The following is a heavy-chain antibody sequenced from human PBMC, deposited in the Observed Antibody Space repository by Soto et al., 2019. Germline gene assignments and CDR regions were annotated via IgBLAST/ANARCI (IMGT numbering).Heavy chain of an antibody. V-gene: IGHV1-69*01. D-gene: IGHD3-10*01. CDR2: IIPNFDTP. J-gene: IGHJ6*02. CDR3: AVAMVREILIFEASGMHV. CDR1: GGSFNNYA. Sequence: QVHLVQSGAEVKKPGSSVKVSCKTSGGSFNNYAVSWVRQAPGQGLEWMGGIIPNFDTPNYAQKFQDRVTIIADESTSTVYLELMSLRSNDTAVHCGAVAMVREILIFEASGMHVWGQGTTVIVSS.